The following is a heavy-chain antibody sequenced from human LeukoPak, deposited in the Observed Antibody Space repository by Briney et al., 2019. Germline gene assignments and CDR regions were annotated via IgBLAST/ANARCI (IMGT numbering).Heavy chain of an antibody. Sequence: PGGSLRLSCAASGFTFSSYSMNWVRQAPGKGLEWVSSISSSSSYIYYADSVKGRFTISRDNAKNSLYLQMNSLRAEDTAVYYCATELVAAGNNWFDPWGQGTLVTVSS. J-gene: IGHJ5*02. V-gene: IGHV3-21*01. CDR3: ATELVAAGNNWFDP. D-gene: IGHD6-13*01. CDR2: ISSSSSYI. CDR1: GFTFSSYS.